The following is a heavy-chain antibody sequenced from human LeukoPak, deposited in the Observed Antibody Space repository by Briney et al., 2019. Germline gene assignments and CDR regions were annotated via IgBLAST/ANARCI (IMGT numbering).Heavy chain of an antibody. CDR3: ARRSSGHYDSSGNYNYGMDV. CDR1: GYSFTNYW. V-gene: IGHV5-51*01. CDR2: IYPGDSDT. D-gene: IGHD3-22*01. Sequence: GESLKISCKGSGYSFTNYWIGWVRQMPGKGLEWMGIIYPGDSDTRYSPSFQGQVTISADKSISTAYLQWSSLKASDTAMYYCARRSSGHYDSSGNYNYGMDVWGQGTTVTVSS. J-gene: IGHJ6*02.